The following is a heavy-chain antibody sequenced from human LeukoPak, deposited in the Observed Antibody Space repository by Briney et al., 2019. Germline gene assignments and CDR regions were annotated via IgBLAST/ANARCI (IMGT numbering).Heavy chain of an antibody. CDR2: IRSKANSYAT. J-gene: IGHJ4*02. CDR1: GFTFSGSA. CDR3: TSVYYDILTGYYHFDH. Sequence: GGSLRLSCAASGFTFSGSAMHWVRQASGKGLEWVGRIRSKANSYATAYAASVKGRFTISRDDSKNTAYLQMNSLKTEDTAVYYCTSVYYDILTGYYHFDHWGQGTLVTVSS. D-gene: IGHD3-9*01. V-gene: IGHV3-73*01.